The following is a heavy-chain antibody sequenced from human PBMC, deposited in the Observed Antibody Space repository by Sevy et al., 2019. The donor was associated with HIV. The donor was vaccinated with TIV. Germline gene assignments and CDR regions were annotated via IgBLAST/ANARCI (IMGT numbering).Heavy chain of an antibody. J-gene: IGHJ4*02. CDR2: ISGSSGTI. Sequence: GGSLRLSCAASGFSFSQYSMNWVRQAPGKGLEWLSYISGSSGTIYYAGSVKGRFTISRDNAKNSVYLQMNSLRGEDSAVYYCARVVLYYDANYCDFWGQGALVTVSS. CDR1: GFSFSQYS. D-gene: IGHD3-22*01. CDR3: ARVVLYYDANYCDF. V-gene: IGHV3-48*01.